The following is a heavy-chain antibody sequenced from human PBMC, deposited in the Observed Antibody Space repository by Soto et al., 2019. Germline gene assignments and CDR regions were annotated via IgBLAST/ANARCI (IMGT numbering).Heavy chain of an antibody. CDR2: IDPSDSYT. CDR3: ARREVAAAAADY. D-gene: IGHD6-13*01. Sequence: GESLKISCKGSGYSFTSYWISWVRQMPGKGLEWMGRIDPSDSYTNYSPSFQGHVTISADKSISTAYLQWSSLKASDTAMYYCARREVAAAAADYWGQGTLVTVSS. CDR1: GYSFTSYW. J-gene: IGHJ4*02. V-gene: IGHV5-10-1*01.